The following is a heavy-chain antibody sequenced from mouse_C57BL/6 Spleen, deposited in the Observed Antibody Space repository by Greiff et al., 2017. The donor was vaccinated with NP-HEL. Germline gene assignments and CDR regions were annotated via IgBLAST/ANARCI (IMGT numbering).Heavy chain of an antibody. J-gene: IGHJ2*01. Sequence: QVQLQQSGAELAKPGASVKLSCKASGYTFTSYWMHWVKQRPGQGLEWIGYINPSSGYTKYNQKFKGKATLTADKSSSTAYMQLSSLTSEDSAVYYGARADDYYYYAGGYWGQGTTLTVSS. CDR1: GYTFTSYW. CDR2: INPSSGYT. CDR3: ARADDYYYYAGGY. D-gene: IGHD1-1*01. V-gene: IGHV1-7*01.